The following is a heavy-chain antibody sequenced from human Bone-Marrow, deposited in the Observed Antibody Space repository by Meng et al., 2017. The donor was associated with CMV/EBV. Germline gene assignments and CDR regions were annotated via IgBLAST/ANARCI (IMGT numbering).Heavy chain of an antibody. J-gene: IGHJ5*02. V-gene: IGHV1-2*02. CDR2: INPNSGGT. Sequence: ASVKVSCKASGDTFNTYTINWVRQAPGQGLEWMGWINPNSGGTNYAQKFQGRVTMTRDTSISTAYMELSRLRSDDTAVYYCARDFTDIVVVPAAMGWFDPWGQGTLVTVSS. CDR1: GDTFNTYT. D-gene: IGHD2-2*01. CDR3: ARDFTDIVVVPAAMGWFDP.